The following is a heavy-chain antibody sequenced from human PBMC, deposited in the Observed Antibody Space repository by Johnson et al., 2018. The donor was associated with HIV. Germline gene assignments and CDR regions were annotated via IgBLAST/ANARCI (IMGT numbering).Heavy chain of an antibody. CDR1: GFTVSSNY. D-gene: IGHD1-26*01. CDR2: IDWNGGSS. Sequence: VQLVESGGGLIQPGGSLRLSCAASGFTVSSNYMSWVRQAPGKGLEWVSGIDWNGGSSGYADSVKGRFSISRDNSKNTLYLQMNSLRAEDTAVYYCATSNGSHGAFDIWGQGTMVTVSS. J-gene: IGHJ3*02. V-gene: IGHV3-53*01. CDR3: ATSNGSHGAFDI.